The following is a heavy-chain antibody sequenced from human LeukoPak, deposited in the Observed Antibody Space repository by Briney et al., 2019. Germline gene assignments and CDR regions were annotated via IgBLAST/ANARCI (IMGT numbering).Heavy chain of an antibody. CDR1: RITVRSYA. J-gene: IGHJ4*02. D-gene: IGHD6-19*01. V-gene: IGHV3-30-3*01. Sequence: GESLRLSCAASRITVRSYALHWVRRAPGKGLEWVAVISSDGNNKDYGDSVKGRFTISRDNSKNTLYLQMNSLRAEDTAIYYCVADFDYWGQGTLVTVS. CDR3: VADFDY. CDR2: ISSDGNNK.